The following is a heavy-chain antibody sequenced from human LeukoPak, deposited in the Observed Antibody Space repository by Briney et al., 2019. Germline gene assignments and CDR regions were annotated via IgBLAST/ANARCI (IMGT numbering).Heavy chain of an antibody. CDR2: ISAYSGGT. CDR3: ARGVGYCSSTSCYTVDY. D-gene: IGHD2-2*02. Sequence: GASVKVSCKASGYTFTSYGISWVRQAPGQGLEWMGWISAYSGGTNYAQKFRGRVTMTRDTSISTAYMELSRLRSDDTAVYYCARGVGYCSSTSCYTVDYWGQGTLVTVSS. J-gene: IGHJ4*02. CDR1: GYTFTSYG. V-gene: IGHV1-2*02.